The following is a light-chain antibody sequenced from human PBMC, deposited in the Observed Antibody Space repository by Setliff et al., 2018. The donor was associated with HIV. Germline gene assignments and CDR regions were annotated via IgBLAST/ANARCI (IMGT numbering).Light chain of an antibody. CDR3: SSYTSSSTLG. Sequence: QSALAQPASMSGSPGQSITISCTGTSSDVGSYNYVSWYQQYPGKAPKLMIYDVSNRPSGVSNRFSGSKSGNTASLTISGLQAEDEADYYCSSYTSSSTLGFGTGTKGTVL. V-gene: IGLV2-14*03. J-gene: IGLJ1*01. CDR1: SSDVGSYNY. CDR2: DVS.